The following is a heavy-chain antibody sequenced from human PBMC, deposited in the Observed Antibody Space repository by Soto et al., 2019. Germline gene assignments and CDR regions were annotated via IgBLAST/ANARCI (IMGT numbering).Heavy chain of an antibody. CDR2: ISSSSSYI. Sequence: GGSLRLSCAASGFTFSSYSMNWVRQAPGKGLEWVSSISSSSSYIYYADSVKGRFTISRDNAKNSLYLQMNSLGAEETAVYYCARDRYCSSTSCYPTPTYFDYWGQGTLVTVSS. J-gene: IGHJ4*02. CDR1: GFTFSSYS. D-gene: IGHD2-2*01. CDR3: ARDRYCSSTSCYPTPTYFDY. V-gene: IGHV3-21*01.